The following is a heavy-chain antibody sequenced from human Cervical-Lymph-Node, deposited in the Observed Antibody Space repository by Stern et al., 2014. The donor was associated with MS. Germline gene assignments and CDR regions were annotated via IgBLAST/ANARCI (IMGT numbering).Heavy chain of an antibody. J-gene: IGHJ4*02. V-gene: IGHV4-34*01. CDR1: GGSFSGWY. Sequence: QVQLQQWGAGLLKPSETLSLTCAVYGGSFSGWYWTWIRQPPGKGLEWIGEIIHSGSTSYKPSLKSRVTISIDTSKTQFSLNLSSVTAADTAVYYCVRGPYYYDSSGSDYWGQGTLVTVSS. D-gene: IGHD3-22*01. CDR2: IIHSGST. CDR3: VRGPYYYDSSGSDY.